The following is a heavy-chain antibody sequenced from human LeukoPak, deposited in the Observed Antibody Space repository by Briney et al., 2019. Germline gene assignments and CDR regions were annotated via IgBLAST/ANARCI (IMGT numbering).Heavy chain of an antibody. CDR1: GGSISSGGYY. Sequence: PSQTLSLTCTVSGGSISSGGYYWSWLRQHPGKGLEWIGYIYYSGSTYYNPSLKSRVTISVDTSKNQFSLKLSSVTAADTAVYYCASSDILTGYYVPPFDYWGQGTLVTVSS. CDR3: ASSDILTGYYVPPFDY. CDR2: IYYSGST. V-gene: IGHV4-31*03. D-gene: IGHD3-9*01. J-gene: IGHJ4*02.